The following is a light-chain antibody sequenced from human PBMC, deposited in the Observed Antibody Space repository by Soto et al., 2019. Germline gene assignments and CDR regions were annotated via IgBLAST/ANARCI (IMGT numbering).Light chain of an antibody. J-gene: IGLJ2*01. V-gene: IGLV2-8*01. CDR1: SSDVGGYNY. CDR2: EVS. CDR3: SSYAGSNVV. Sequence: QSVLTQPPSASGSPRQSVTISCTGTSSDVGGYNYVSWYQQHPGKAPKLMIYEVSKRPSGVPDRFSGSKSGNTASLTVSGLQAEDEADYYCSSYAGSNVVFGGGTKLTVL.